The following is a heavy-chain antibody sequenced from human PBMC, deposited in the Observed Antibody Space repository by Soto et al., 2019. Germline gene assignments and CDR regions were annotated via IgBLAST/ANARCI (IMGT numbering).Heavy chain of an antibody. CDR3: ARVLTGYHYYFEY. CDR2: IYYSGST. V-gene: IGHV4-31*03. Sequence: QVQLQESGPGLVKPSQTLSLTCTVSGGSISSGGYYWSWIRQHPGKGLEWIGYIYYSGSTYYNPYLKGRVTISVDTSKNQFSLKLSSVTAADTAVYYCARVLTGYHYYFEYWGQGTLVTVSS. J-gene: IGHJ4*02. D-gene: IGHD3-9*01. CDR1: GGSISSGGYY.